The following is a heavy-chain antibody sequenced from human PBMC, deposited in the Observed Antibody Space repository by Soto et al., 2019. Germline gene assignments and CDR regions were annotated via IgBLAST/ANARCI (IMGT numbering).Heavy chain of an antibody. CDR2: INHSGST. V-gene: IGHV4-34*01. Sequence: SETLSLTCAVYGGSFSGYYWSWIRQPPGKGLEWIGEINHSGSTNYNPSLKSRVTISVDTSKNQFSLKLSSVTAADTAVYYRARGGYSSSWYLGRGWFDPWGQGTLVTVSS. CDR1: GGSFSGYY. CDR3: ARGGYSSSWYLGRGWFDP. J-gene: IGHJ5*02. D-gene: IGHD6-13*01.